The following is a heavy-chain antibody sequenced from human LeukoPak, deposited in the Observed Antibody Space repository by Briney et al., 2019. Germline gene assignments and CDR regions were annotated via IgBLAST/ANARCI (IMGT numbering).Heavy chain of an antibody. Sequence: GASVKVSCKVSGYRLTQLSMHWVRQAPGKGLEWMGGLDRSDGEIKYGQRFQGSVSMTEDTSTDTAYMELSSLRSEDTAVYYCARSGLIAYCGGDCYSFLDYWGQGTLVTVSS. D-gene: IGHD2-21*02. V-gene: IGHV1-24*01. CDR2: LDRSDGEI. CDR1: GYRLTQLS. J-gene: IGHJ4*02. CDR3: ARSGLIAYCGGDCYSFLDY.